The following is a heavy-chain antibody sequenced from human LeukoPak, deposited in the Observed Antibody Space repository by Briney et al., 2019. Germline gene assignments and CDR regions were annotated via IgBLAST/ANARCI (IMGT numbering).Heavy chain of an antibody. CDR3: ARAAAGQWGWFDP. Sequence: PSQTLSLTCTVSGGSISSGGYYWSWIRQHPGKGLEWIGYIYYSGSTNYNPSLKSRVTISVDTSKNQFSLKLSSVTAADTAVYYCARAAAGQWGWFDPWGQGTLVTVSS. CDR1: GGSISSGGYY. D-gene: IGHD6-13*01. J-gene: IGHJ5*02. V-gene: IGHV4-31*03. CDR2: IYYSGST.